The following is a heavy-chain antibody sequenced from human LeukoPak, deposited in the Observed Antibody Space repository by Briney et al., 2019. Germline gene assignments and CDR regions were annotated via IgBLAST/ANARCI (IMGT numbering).Heavy chain of an antibody. J-gene: IGHJ4*02. CDR3: ARTYGSGSYYNRRYYFDY. D-gene: IGHD3-10*01. V-gene: IGHV4-34*01. CDR1: GGSFSGYY. Sequence: SETLSLTCAVYGGSFSGYYWSWIRQPPGKGLEWIGEINHSGSTNYNPSLKSRVTISVDTSKNQFSLKLSSVTAADTAVYYCARTYGSGSYYNRRYYFDYWGQGTLVTVSS. CDR2: INHSGST.